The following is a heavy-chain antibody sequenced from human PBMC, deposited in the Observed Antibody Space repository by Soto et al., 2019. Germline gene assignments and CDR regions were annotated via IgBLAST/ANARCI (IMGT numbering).Heavy chain of an antibody. J-gene: IGHJ5*02. CDR1: SGSISSSNW. CDR2: IYHSGST. CDR3: AREGIQGYGGRWFDP. D-gene: IGHD2-15*01. V-gene: IGHV4-4*02. Sequence: QVQLQESGPGLVKPSGTLSLTCAVSSGSISSSNWWSWVRQPPGKGLEWIGEIYHSGSTNYNPSLKSRVTISVDKSKNQCSLKLSSVTAADTAVYYCAREGIQGYGGRWFDPWGQGTLVTVSS.